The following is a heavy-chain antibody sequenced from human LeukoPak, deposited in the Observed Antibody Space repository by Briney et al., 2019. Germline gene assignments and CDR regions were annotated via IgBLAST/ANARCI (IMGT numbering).Heavy chain of an antibody. D-gene: IGHD3-22*01. V-gene: IGHV1-69*13. Sequence: SVKVSCKASGGTFSSYAISWVRQAPGQGLEWMGGIIPIFGTANYAQKFQGRVTITADESTSTAYMELSSLRSEDTAVYYCARADSSGYYYPRGEYYYYYYMDVWGKGTTVTVSS. CDR1: GGTFSSYA. CDR2: IIPIFGTA. J-gene: IGHJ6*03. CDR3: ARADSSGYYYPRGEYYYYYYMDV.